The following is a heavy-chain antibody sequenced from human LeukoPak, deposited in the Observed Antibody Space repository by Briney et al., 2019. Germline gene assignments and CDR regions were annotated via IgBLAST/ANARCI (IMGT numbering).Heavy chain of an antibody. Sequence: GAPVKVSCKASGYTFTSYAMHWVRQAPGQRLEWMGWINAGNGNTKYSQKFQGRVTITRDTSASTAYMELSSLRSEDTAVYYCARVGSSASPYYYYGMDVWGQGTTVTVSS. CDR3: ARVGSSASPYYYYGMDV. CDR1: GYTFTSYA. V-gene: IGHV1-3*01. D-gene: IGHD3-10*01. CDR2: INAGNGNT. J-gene: IGHJ6*02.